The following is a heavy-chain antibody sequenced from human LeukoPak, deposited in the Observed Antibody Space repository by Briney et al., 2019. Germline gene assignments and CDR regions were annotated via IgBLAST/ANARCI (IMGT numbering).Heavy chain of an antibody. J-gene: IGHJ4*02. CDR3: AKDLLTPYCSSTSCYTGVFDY. CDR2: IRYDGSNK. D-gene: IGHD2-2*02. Sequence: GGSLRLSCAASGFTSSSYGMHWVRQAPGKGLEWVAFIRYDGSNKYYADSVKGRFTISRDNSKNTLYLQMNSLRAEDTAVYYCAKDLLTPYCSSTSCYTGVFDYWGQGTLVTVSS. CDR1: GFTSSSYG. V-gene: IGHV3-30*02.